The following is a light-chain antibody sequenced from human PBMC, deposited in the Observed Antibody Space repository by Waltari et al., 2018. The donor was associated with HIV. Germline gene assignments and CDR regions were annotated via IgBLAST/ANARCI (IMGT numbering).Light chain of an antibody. CDR2: ADK. CDR1: SSNIGAPYD. Sequence: QSVLTQPPSVSGAPGQSITISCSGGSSNIGAPYDVHWYQQLPGRAPGLLIYADKGRPPVVSDRFSGSRSVTSASLAIAGLQSEDEGDYYCQSYDSGLSGLVFGGGTRLTVL. CDR3: QSYDSGLSGLV. V-gene: IGLV1-40*01. J-gene: IGLJ3*02.